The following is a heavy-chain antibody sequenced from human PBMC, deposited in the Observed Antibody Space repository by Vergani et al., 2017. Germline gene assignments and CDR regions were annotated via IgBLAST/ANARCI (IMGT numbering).Heavy chain of an antibody. D-gene: IGHD6-19*01. Sequence: QVQLVQSGAEVKKPPSSLPLSSHPSLPPFPPYPLCLLRQAPAQGLYGIGALIPIFGTANYAQKFQGRVTITADESTSTAYMELSSLRSEDTAVYYCARDQGSGWYWWFDPWGQGTLVTVSS. CDR1: LPPFPPYP. CDR2: LIPIFGTA. J-gene: IGHJ5*02. CDR3: ARDQGSGWYWWFDP. V-gene: IGHV1-69*01.